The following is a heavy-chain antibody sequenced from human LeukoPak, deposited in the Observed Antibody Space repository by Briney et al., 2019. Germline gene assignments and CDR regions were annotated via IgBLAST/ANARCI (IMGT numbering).Heavy chain of an antibody. Sequence: PGGSLRLSCATSGFKLSSDYMSWVRQAPGKGLEGVSVIYTGGTTYYMDSVKGRFTISRDDSNNTMYLQMNSLRVDDTAVYYCARLKNWYFDLWGRGTLVTVST. V-gene: IGHV3-66*01. D-gene: IGHD3-16*01. CDR3: ARLKNWYFDL. CDR2: IYTGGTT. J-gene: IGHJ2*01. CDR1: GFKLSSDY.